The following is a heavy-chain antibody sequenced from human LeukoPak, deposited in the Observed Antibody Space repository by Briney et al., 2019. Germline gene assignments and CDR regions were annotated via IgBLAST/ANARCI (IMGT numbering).Heavy chain of an antibody. Sequence: TLSLTCTVSGGSISSGSYYWSWIRQPAGKGLEWIGRIYTSGSTNYNPSLKSRVTISVDTSKNQFSLKLSSVTAADTAVYYCAREYCSSTSCFAYYYYYYMDVWGKGTTVTISS. D-gene: IGHD2-2*01. CDR2: IYTSGST. CDR1: GGSISSGSYY. J-gene: IGHJ6*03. V-gene: IGHV4-61*02. CDR3: AREYCSSTSCFAYYYYYYMDV.